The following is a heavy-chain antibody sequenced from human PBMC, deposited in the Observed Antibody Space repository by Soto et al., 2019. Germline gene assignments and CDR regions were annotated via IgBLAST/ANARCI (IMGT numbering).Heavy chain of an antibody. CDR3: AKDSLYFQH. Sequence: EVQLLESGGGLLQPGGSLRLSCAASGFTFSSYAMSWVRQAPGKGREWVSAISGSGGSTYYADSVKGRFTISRDNSKKTLYLQMNSLRAVDTAVYYCAKDSLYFQHWGRGTLVTVSS. J-gene: IGHJ1*01. CDR1: GFTFSSYA. CDR2: ISGSGGST. V-gene: IGHV3-23*01.